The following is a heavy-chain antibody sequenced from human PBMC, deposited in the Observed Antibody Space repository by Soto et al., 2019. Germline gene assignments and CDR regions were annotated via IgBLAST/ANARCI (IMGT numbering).Heavy chain of an antibody. CDR1: GGSFSGYY. CDR2: INHGGSS. Sequence: SETLSLTCAVHGGSFSGYYWDWIRQPPGKGLEWIGEINHGGSSNYNPSLKSRAIISVDTSKNQFSLKLSSVTAADTAVYYCANLYSSGWYFDYWGQGTLVTVSS. V-gene: IGHV4-34*01. D-gene: IGHD6-19*01. CDR3: ANLYSSGWYFDY. J-gene: IGHJ4*02.